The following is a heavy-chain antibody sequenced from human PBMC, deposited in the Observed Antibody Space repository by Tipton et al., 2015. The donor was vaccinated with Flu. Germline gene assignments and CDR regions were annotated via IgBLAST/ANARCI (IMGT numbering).Heavy chain of an antibody. V-gene: IGHV4-39*07. D-gene: IGHD5-18*01. CDR2: IYYSGST. J-gene: IGHJ4*02. CDR3: ARAGGYGYDY. CDR1: GGSISSSSYY. Sequence: TLSLTCTVSGGSISSSSYYWGWIRQPPGKGPEWIGSIYYSGSTYYNPSLKSRVTISVDTSKNQFSLKLSSVTAADTAVYYCARAGGYGYDYWGQGTLVTVSS.